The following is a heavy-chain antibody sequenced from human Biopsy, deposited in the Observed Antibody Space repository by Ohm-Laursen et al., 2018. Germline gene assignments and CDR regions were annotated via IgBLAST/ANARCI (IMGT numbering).Heavy chain of an antibody. D-gene: IGHD3-22*01. CDR2: VSYTGST. J-gene: IGHJ2*01. Sequence: SDTLSLTCTVSGDSISSYYWSWIRQPPGKGLEWIGYVSYTGSTDYNPSLQSRVTISVDTSKNHFSLRLRSATPADTAMYYCARDRGFYSDRTVPGYFDLWGRGTLVTVSS. CDR3: ARDRGFYSDRTVPGYFDL. CDR1: GDSISSYY. V-gene: IGHV4-59*01.